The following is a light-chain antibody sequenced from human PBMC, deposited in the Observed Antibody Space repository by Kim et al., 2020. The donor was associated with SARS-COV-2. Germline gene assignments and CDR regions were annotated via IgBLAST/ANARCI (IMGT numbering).Light chain of an antibody. CDR3: QQHSSYPRT. CDR1: QGISND. J-gene: IGKJ1*01. CDR2: TAA. V-gene: IGKV1-9*01. Sequence: ASVGDRVTITCRASQGISNDLFWYQQKPGRAPKRLIDTAATMQSGVPSSCSGGGAATDDILTISSLQQEDVATVSCQQHSSYPRTFGQGTKVDIK.